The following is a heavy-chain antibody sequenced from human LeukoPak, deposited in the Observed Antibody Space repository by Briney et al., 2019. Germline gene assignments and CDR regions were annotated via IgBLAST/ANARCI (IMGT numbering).Heavy chain of an antibody. CDR3: AKTVDFWSGNYVRYFDY. D-gene: IGHD3-3*01. CDR1: GFTFSNYA. Sequence: GGSLRLSCTASGFTFSNYAMTWVRQAPGKGLEWVSTVSGSGGNTYYADSVKGRFSISRDSSKNTLFLQMISLRAEDTAVYYRAKTVDFWSGNYVRYFDYWGQGTLVTVSS. J-gene: IGHJ4*02. V-gene: IGHV3-23*01. CDR2: VSGSGGNT.